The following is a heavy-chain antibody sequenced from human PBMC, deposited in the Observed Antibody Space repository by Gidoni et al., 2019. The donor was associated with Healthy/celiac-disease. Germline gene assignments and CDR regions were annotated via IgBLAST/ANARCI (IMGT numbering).Heavy chain of an antibody. CDR2: ISGSGGST. Sequence: EVQLLESGGGLVQPGGSLSLSCAASGFTFSSYAMSWVRQAPGKGLEWVSAISGSGGSTYYADSVKGRFTISRDNSKNTLYLQMNSLRAEDTAVYYCAKCFGARGYSSGYFDYWGQGTLVTVSS. V-gene: IGHV3-23*01. CDR3: AKCFGARGYSSGYFDY. CDR1: GFTFSSYA. J-gene: IGHJ4*02. D-gene: IGHD6-19*01.